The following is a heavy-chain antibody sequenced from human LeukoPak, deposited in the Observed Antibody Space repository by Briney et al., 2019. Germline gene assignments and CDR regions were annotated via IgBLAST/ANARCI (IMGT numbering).Heavy chain of an antibody. J-gene: IGHJ6*03. CDR3: ARVLQSYYYYMDV. V-gene: IGHV1-69*13. CDR2: IIPIFGIA. Sequence: ASLKVSCTASGGTFTSSAITWVRQAPGHGLEWMGGIIPIFGIAKSAQKLPGRLTTTSDESTCTAYMELSSLRSEDTAVYDCARVLQSYYYYMDVWGKGTTVTVSS. CDR1: GGTFTSSA. D-gene: IGHD4-11*01.